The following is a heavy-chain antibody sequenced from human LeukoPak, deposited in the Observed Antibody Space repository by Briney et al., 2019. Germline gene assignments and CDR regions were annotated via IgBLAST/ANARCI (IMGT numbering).Heavy chain of an antibody. CDR1: GGSFSGYY. CDR3: ARVVVVPAARRSTHFDY. J-gene: IGHJ4*02. D-gene: IGHD2-2*01. CDR2: INHSGST. V-gene: IGHV4-34*01. Sequence: PSETLSLTCAVYGGSFSGYYWSWIRQPPGKGLEWIGEINHSGSTNYNPSLKSRVTISVDTSKNQFSLKLSSMTAADTAVYYCARVVVVPAARRSTHFDYWGQGTLVTVSS.